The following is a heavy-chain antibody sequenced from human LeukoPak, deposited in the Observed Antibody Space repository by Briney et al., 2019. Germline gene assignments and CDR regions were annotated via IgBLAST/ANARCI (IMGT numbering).Heavy chain of an antibody. V-gene: IGHV3-30*18. J-gene: IGHJ3*02. CDR1: GFTFSSYG. Sequence: RGSLRLSCAASGFTFSSYGMHWVRQAPGKGLEWVAVISYNGHNKYSADSVKGRFTISRDNSKNTLYLQMNSLRAEDTAIYYCAKDPGMAVYSYGYDAFDIWGQGTMVTVSS. CDR2: ISYNGHNK. CDR3: AKDPGMAVYSYGYDAFDI. D-gene: IGHD5-18*01.